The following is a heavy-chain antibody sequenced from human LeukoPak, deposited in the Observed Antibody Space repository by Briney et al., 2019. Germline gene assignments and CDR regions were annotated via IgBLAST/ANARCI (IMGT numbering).Heavy chain of an antibody. D-gene: IGHD5-18*01. Sequence: SETLSLTCTVSGGSISSFYWNWIRLPPGKGLELIGYIYYSGTTNYNPSLKSRVTISVDSSKNQFSLKLSSVTAADTAMYYCARGRKYTNGYRVTELGSGYCDYWGQGILVTVSS. CDR2: IYYSGTT. V-gene: IGHV4-59*01. CDR1: GGSISSFY. CDR3: ARGRKYTNGYRVTELGSGYCDY. J-gene: IGHJ4*02.